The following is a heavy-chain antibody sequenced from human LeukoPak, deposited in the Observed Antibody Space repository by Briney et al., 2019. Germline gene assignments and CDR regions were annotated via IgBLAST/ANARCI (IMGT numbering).Heavy chain of an antibody. CDR1: GFTFSSYS. CDR3: ARDMWLDAFDI. V-gene: IGHV3-21*01. CDR2: ISSSSSYI. J-gene: IGHJ3*02. D-gene: IGHD2-21*01. Sequence: GGSLRLSCAASGFTFSSYSMNWVRQAPGKGLEWVSSISSSSSYIYYADSVKGRFTISRDNAKNSLYLQMNSLRAEDTAVYHCARDMWLDAFDIWGQGTMVTVSS.